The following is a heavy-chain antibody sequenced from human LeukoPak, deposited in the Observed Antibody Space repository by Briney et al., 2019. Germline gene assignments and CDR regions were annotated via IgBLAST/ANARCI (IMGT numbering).Heavy chain of an antibody. CDR2: IYHNGNT. CDR1: GYSISSGYY. Sequence: PSETLSLTCTVSGYSISSGYYWGWIRQPPGKGLEWIGSIYHNGNTFYNPSLKSRITISVDTSKNQFSLKLSSVTAADTAVYYCARGGSGNWNAPFDYWGQGILVTVSS. CDR3: ARGGSGNWNAPFDY. J-gene: IGHJ4*02. V-gene: IGHV4-38-2*02. D-gene: IGHD1-1*01.